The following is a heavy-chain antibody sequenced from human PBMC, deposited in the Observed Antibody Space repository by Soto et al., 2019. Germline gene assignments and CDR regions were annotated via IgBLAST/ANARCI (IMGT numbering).Heavy chain of an antibody. J-gene: IGHJ4*02. D-gene: IGHD6-19*01. CDR2: ISYDGSNK. V-gene: IGHV3-30-3*01. CDR1: GFTFSSYA. Sequence: PGGSLRLSCAASGFTFSSYAMHWVRQAPGKGLEWVAVISYDGSNKYYADSVKGRFTISRDNSKNTLYLQMNSLRAEDTAVYYCAREYSSGWYCFDYWGQGTLVPGLL. CDR3: AREYSSGWYCFDY.